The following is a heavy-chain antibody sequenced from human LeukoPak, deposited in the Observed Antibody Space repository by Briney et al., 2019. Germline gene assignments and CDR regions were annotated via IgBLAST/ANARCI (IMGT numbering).Heavy chain of an antibody. CDR2: INPNSGGT. Sequence: ASVKVSCKASGYTFTGYYMHWVRQAPGQGPEWMGWINPNSGGTNYAQKFQGRVTMTRDTSITTAYMELSRLRSDDTAVYYCAPSDTYYFDYWGQGTLVTVSS. CDR1: GYTFTGYY. CDR3: APSDTYYFDY. J-gene: IGHJ4*02. V-gene: IGHV1-2*02. D-gene: IGHD3-16*01.